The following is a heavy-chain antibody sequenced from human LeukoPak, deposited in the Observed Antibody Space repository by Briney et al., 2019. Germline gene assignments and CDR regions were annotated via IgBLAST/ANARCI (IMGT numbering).Heavy chain of an antibody. D-gene: IGHD2-2*01. V-gene: IGHV4-39*07. CDR1: GGSISSSSYY. CDR2: IYYSGST. J-gene: IGHJ2*01. Sequence: SETLSLTCTVSGGSISSSSYYWGWIRQPPGKGLEWIGSIYYSGSTCYNPSLKSRVTISVDTSKNQFSLKLSSVTAADTAVYYCARSFYCSSTSCYPRYWYFDLWGRGTLVTVSS. CDR3: ARSFYCSSTSCYPRYWYFDL.